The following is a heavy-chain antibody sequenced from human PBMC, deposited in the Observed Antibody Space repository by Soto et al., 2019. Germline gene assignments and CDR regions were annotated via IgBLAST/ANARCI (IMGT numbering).Heavy chain of an antibody. J-gene: IGHJ4*02. Sequence: QVHLQQLGAGLLKPSETLSLTCAVYGVSFTGYYWSWIRQPPGKGLEWIGEINHSGSTNYNPSVKSRVTISVDTYKKQFSLKLSSVTAADTAVYYCATSYYNFWSGYYLAYFDYWGQGTLVTVSS. CDR3: ATSYYNFWSGYYLAYFDY. CDR2: INHSGST. V-gene: IGHV4-34*01. D-gene: IGHD3-3*01. CDR1: GVSFTGYY.